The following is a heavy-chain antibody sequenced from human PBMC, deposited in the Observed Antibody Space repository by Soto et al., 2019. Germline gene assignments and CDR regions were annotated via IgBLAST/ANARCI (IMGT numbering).Heavy chain of an antibody. CDR3: AKDIGLLWFGELLYYYGMDV. Sequence: PGGFLRLSCAASGVTFISYAMSWVRQAPGKGLKWVSAISGSGGSTYYADSVKGRFTISRDNSKNTLYLQMNSLRAEDTAVYYCAKDIGLLWFGELLYYYGMDVWGQGTTVTVSS. V-gene: IGHV3-23*01. CDR2: ISGSGGST. D-gene: IGHD3-10*01. J-gene: IGHJ6*02. CDR1: GVTFISYA.